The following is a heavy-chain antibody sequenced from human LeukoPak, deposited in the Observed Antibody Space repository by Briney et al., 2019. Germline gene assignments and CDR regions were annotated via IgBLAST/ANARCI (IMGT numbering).Heavy chain of an antibody. CDR2: ISYDGSNK. Sequence: GGSLRLSCAASGFTFSSYAMHWVRQAPGKELEWVAVISYDGSNKYYADSVKGRFTISRDNSKNTLYLQMNSLRAEDTAVYYCARSYDSSGQGAAFDYWGQGTLVTVSS. CDR3: ARSYDSSGQGAAFDY. J-gene: IGHJ4*02. CDR1: GFTFSSYA. D-gene: IGHD3-22*01. V-gene: IGHV3-30-3*01.